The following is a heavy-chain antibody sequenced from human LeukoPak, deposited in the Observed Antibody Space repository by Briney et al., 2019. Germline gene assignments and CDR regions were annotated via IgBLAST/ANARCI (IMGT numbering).Heavy chain of an antibody. Sequence: GGSLRLSCAASGFTFSSYWMHWVRQAPGKGLVWVSRINSDGSSTSYADSVKGRFTISRDNAKNTLYLQMNSLRAEDSAVYYCARAFSRIAVAASDAFDIWGQGTMVTVSS. J-gene: IGHJ3*02. CDR2: INSDGSST. CDR1: GFTFSSYW. CDR3: ARAFSRIAVAASDAFDI. D-gene: IGHD6-19*01. V-gene: IGHV3-74*01.